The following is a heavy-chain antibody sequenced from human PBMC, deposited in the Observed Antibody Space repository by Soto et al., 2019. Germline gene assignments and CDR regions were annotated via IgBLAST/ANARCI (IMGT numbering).Heavy chain of an antibody. V-gene: IGHV3-48*01. Sequence: EVQLVESGGGLVQPGGSLKLSCAASGFTFSTHSMNWVRQAPGRGLEWVSYIHSSSSWEVYADSVRGRFTVSRDNAKISLYLQRSSLRAEDTAVYYCVFDFWLVPTVWGKGTTVTVSS. CDR3: VFDFWLVPTV. CDR1: GFTFSTHS. J-gene: IGHJ6*04. D-gene: IGHD3-3*01. CDR2: IHSSSSWE.